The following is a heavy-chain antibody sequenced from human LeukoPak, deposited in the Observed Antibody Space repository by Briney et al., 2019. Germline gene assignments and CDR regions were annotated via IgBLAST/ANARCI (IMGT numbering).Heavy chain of an antibody. V-gene: IGHV3-23*01. Sequence: PGGSLRLSCAASGFTFSNYAMSWVRQAPGKGLEWVSTISGSGGSTYYADSVKGRFTISRDTSKNTLYLQMNSLRAEDTAVYHCAKTGAVAPLNWFDPWGQGTLVTVSS. CDR2: ISGSGGST. J-gene: IGHJ5*02. CDR3: AKTGAVAPLNWFDP. CDR1: GFTFSNYA. D-gene: IGHD6-19*01.